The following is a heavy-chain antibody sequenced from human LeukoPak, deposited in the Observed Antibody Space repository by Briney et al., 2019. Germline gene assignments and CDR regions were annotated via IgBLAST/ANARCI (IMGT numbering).Heavy chain of an antibody. J-gene: IGHJ4*02. CDR3: AKTNDFWSGPRCYFDY. CDR2: INWNGGST. D-gene: IGHD3-3*01. V-gene: IGHV3-20*04. CDR1: GFTFDDYG. Sequence: RGSLRLSCAASGFTFDDYGMSWVRQAPGKGLEWVSGINWNGGSTGYADSVKGRFTISRDNSKNTLFLQVNSLRAEDTAVYYCAKTNDFWSGPRCYFDYWGQGTLVTVSS.